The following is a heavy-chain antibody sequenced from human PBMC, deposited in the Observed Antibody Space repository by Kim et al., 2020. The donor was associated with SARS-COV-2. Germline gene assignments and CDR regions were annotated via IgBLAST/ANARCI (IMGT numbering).Heavy chain of an antibody. D-gene: IGHD3-9*01. Sequence: ASVKVSCKASGYTFTSYGISWVRQAPGQGLEWMGWISAYNGNTNYAQKLQGRVTMTTDTSTSTAYMELRSLRSDDTAVYYCARAGTYDILTGYYYYYYYGMDVWGQGTTVTVSS. CDR3: ARAGTYDILTGYYYYYYYGMDV. CDR1: GYTFTSYG. V-gene: IGHV1-18*01. J-gene: IGHJ6*02. CDR2: ISAYNGNT.